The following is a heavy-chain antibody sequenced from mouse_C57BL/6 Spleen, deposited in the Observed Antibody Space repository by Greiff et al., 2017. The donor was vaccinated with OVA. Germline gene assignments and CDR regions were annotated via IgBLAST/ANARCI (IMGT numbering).Heavy chain of an antibody. Sequence: ESGPGLVKPSQSLSLTCSVTGYSITSGYYWNWIRQFPGNKLEWMGYISYDGSNNYNPSLKNRISITRDTSKNQFFLKLNSVTTEDTATYYCAQEGDYYGSFDYWGQGTTLTVSS. CDR1: GYSITSGYY. J-gene: IGHJ2*01. CDR2: ISYDGSN. D-gene: IGHD1-1*01. V-gene: IGHV3-6*01. CDR3: AQEGDYYGSFDY.